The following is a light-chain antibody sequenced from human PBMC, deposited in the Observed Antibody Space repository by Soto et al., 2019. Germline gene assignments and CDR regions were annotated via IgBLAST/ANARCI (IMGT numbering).Light chain of an antibody. CDR1: SRDVTDSDS. CDR3: VSYTNPGTYV. V-gene: IGLV2-14*03. J-gene: IGLJ1*01. Sequence: QSVLTQPASVSGSPGQSVTISCAGASRDVTDSDSASWYQHRPGEAPELKILDFTYRPSGVSNRFSGSLSANTASLTISGLQVEDEGDYYCVSYTNPGTYVFGPGTKLTVL. CDR2: DFT.